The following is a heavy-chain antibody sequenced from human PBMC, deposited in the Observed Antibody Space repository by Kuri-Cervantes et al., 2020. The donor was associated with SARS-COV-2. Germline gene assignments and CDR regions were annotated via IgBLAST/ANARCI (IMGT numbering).Heavy chain of an antibody. D-gene: IGHD2-2*01. Sequence: GSLRLSCAVYGGSFSGYYWSWIRQPPGKGLEWIGEINHSGSTNYNPSLKSRVTISVDTSKNQFSLKLSSVTAADTAVYYCARPHCSSTSCYKGSIGWFDPWGQGTLGTVSS. J-gene: IGHJ5*02. CDR2: INHSGST. CDR3: ARPHCSSTSCYKGSIGWFDP. CDR1: GGSFSGYY. V-gene: IGHV4-34*01.